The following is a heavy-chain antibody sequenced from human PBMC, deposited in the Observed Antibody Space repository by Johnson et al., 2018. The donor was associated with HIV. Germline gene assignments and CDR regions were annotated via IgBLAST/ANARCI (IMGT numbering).Heavy chain of an antibody. CDR2: ISYDGSNK. J-gene: IGHJ3*02. D-gene: IGHD5-18*01. CDR1: GFTFNTYG. CDR3: TKDAHMVTPQRAFDI. Sequence: QVQLVESGGGVVQPGRSLRLSCAASGFTFNTYGMHWVRQAPGKGLELVAVISYDGSNKYYADSVKGRFTISRDNAKNSLYLQMNSLRAEDTALYYCTKDAHMVTPQRAFDIWGQGTMVTVAS. V-gene: IGHV3-30*18.